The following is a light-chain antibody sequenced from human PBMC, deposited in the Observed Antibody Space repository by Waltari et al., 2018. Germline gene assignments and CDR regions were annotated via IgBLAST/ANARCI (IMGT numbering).Light chain of an antibody. Sequence: QSVLSQPPSESGTPGQRVTISCSGPRANVGSNTVNWYQHLPGTSPKLLISSNNHRPSGVPDRFSASKSGTSASLAISGLQSEDEGDYYCAAWDGGLNGLIFGGGTKLTVL. CDR1: RANVGSNT. V-gene: IGLV1-44*01. CDR2: SNN. J-gene: IGLJ2*01. CDR3: AAWDGGLNGLI.